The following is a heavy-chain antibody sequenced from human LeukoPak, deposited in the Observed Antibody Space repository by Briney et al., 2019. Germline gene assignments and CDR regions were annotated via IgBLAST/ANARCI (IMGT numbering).Heavy chain of an antibody. CDR2: IHHSGST. CDR1: GYSISRGYH. CDR3: ARVDWTTDY. Sequence: SETLSLTCTVSGYSISRGYHWGWIRQPPGKGLEWIGSIHHSGSTYYNPSLKSRVTTSVDTSKNQFSLRLSFVTAADTAVYYCARVDWTTDYWGQGTLVTVS. D-gene: IGHD3-9*01. J-gene: IGHJ4*02. V-gene: IGHV4-38-2*02.